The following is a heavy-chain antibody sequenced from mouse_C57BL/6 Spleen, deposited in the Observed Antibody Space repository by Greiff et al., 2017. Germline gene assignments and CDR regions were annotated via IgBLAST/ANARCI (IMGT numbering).Heavy chain of an antibody. J-gene: IGHJ2*01. CDR1: GYTFTSYW. V-gene: IGHV1-59*01. CDR3: ARDRRYLDY. CDR2: IDPSDSST. Sequence: QVQLQQPGAELVRPGTSVKLSCKASGYTFTSYWMHWVKQRPGQGLEWIGVIDPSDSSTNYNQKFKGKATFTVDTSSSTAYMQLSSLTSEDSAVDYCARDRRYLDYWGQGTTLTVSS.